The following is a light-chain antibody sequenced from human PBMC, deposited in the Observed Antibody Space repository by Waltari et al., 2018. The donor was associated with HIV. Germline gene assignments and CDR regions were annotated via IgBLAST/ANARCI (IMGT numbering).Light chain of an antibody. CDR2: DVP. CDR1: SSDISHSAF. Sequence: QSALTQPASVSGSPGQSITIPCSGTSSDISHSAFVSWYQKHPAKAPKLLSSDVPARPSGVSRRFSGSKSGSTASLTISSIQADDEADYYCSSYTTSNTVVFGPGTKLSVL. V-gene: IGLV2-14*03. CDR3: SSYTTSNTVV. J-gene: IGLJ2*01.